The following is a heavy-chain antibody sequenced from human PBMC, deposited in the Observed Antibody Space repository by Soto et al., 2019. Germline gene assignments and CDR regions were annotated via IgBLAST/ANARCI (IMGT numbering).Heavy chain of an antibody. Sequence: SETLSLTCAVSGGSISSSNWWSWVRQPPGKGLEWIGEIYHSGSTNYNPSLKSRVTISVDKSKNQFSLKLSSVTAADAAVYYCARESYGETPPLFAYWGQGTLVTVSS. J-gene: IGHJ4*02. CDR1: GGSISSSNW. CDR3: ARESYGETPPLFAY. D-gene: IGHD3-10*01. CDR2: IYHSGST. V-gene: IGHV4-4*02.